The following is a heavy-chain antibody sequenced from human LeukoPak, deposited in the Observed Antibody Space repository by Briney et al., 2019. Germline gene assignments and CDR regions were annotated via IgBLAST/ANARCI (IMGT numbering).Heavy chain of an antibody. CDR1: GFTFSNYA. D-gene: IGHD3-3*01. V-gene: IGHV3-23*01. CDR3: AKHYDYWAGFYTYDY. Sequence: GGSLRLSCAASGFTFSNYAMSWVRQAPGEGLEWVSGISPSSGSTYYADSVKGRFTISTDNAKNTLYLQMNSLRAEDTAVYYCAKHYDYWAGFYTYDYWGQGTLVTVSS. CDR2: ISPSSGST. J-gene: IGHJ4*02.